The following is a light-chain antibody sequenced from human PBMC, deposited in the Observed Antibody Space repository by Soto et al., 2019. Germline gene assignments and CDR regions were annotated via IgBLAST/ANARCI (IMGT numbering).Light chain of an antibody. V-gene: IGKV3-20*01. CDR1: QSVSSNY. Sequence: DIVLTQSPGTLSLSPGERATLSCRASQSVSSNYLAWYQQKPGQAPRVLIYGASSRATGIPDRFSGSGSGTDFTLTISRVEPEDFAVYYCQQYVNSPMYTFGQGTKLESK. J-gene: IGKJ2*01. CDR2: GAS. CDR3: QQYVNSPMYT.